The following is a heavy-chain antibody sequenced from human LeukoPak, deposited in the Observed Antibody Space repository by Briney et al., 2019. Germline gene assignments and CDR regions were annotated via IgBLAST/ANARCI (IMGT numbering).Heavy chain of an antibody. CDR2: IFYSGST. Sequence: SETLSLTCTVSGGSISSYCWSWIRQPPGKGLEWIGYIFYSGSTNYNPSLKSRVTISVDTSENQFSLKLSSVTAADTAVYYCARGPDYSYWGQGTLVTVSS. CDR1: GGSISSYC. J-gene: IGHJ4*02. D-gene: IGHD4/OR15-4a*01. V-gene: IGHV4-59*12. CDR3: ARGPDYSY.